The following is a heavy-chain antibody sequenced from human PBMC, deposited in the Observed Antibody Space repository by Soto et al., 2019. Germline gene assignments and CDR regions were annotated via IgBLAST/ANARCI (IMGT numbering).Heavy chain of an antibody. CDR2: INPNSGGT. V-gene: IGHV1-2*02. CDR3: AREAVAGRFPVFDY. D-gene: IGHD6-19*01. Sequence: ASVKVSCKASGYTFTGYYMHWVRQAPGQGLEWMGWINPNSGGTNYAQKFQGRVTMTRDTSISTAYMEPSRLRSDDTAVYYCAREAVAGRFPVFDYWGQGTRVTVSS. J-gene: IGHJ4*02. CDR1: GYTFTGYY.